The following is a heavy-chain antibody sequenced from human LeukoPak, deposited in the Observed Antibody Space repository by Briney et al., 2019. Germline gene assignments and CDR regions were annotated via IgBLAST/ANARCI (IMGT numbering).Heavy chain of an antibody. CDR2: IYPGDSDT. D-gene: IGHD2-2*01. Sequence: GESLKISCQGSGYSFTTYLIAWVRQMPGKGLEWMGIIYPGDSDTRYSPSFQGQVTISADKSISTAYLQWSSLKASDTAMYYCVRKGYCATTRCYYGLDVWGKGTTVTVSS. V-gene: IGHV5-51*01. CDR1: GYSFTTYL. CDR3: VRKGYCATTRCYYGLDV. J-gene: IGHJ6*04.